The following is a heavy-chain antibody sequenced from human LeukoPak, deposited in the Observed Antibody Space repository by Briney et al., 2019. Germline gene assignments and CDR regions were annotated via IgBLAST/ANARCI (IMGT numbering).Heavy chain of an antibody. V-gene: IGHV4-59*01. D-gene: IGHD4-17*01. CDR3: ARVWDHDYGDLYFDY. CDR1: GGSIRGYY. Sequence: SETLSLTCTVSGGSIRGYYWSWIRQPPGKGLEWIGHIYYNGNTNYKPSLKSRATISVDTSKNQFSLKLSSVTAADTAVYCCARVWDHDYGDLYFDYWGQGNLVTVSS. CDR2: IYYNGNT. J-gene: IGHJ4*02.